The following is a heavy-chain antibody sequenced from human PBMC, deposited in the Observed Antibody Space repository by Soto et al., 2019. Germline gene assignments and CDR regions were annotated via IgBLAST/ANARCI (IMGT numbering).Heavy chain of an antibody. V-gene: IGHV4-34*01. Sequence: SETLSLTCAVYGGSFSGYYWSWIRQPPGKGLEWIGEINHSGSTNYNPSLKSRVTISVDTSKNQFSLKLSSVTAADTAVYYCAQAAGRDCSSTSCYAVDIWGQGTMVTVSS. CDR2: INHSGST. CDR1: GGSFSGYY. J-gene: IGHJ3*02. D-gene: IGHD2-2*01. CDR3: AQAAGRDCSSTSCYAVDI.